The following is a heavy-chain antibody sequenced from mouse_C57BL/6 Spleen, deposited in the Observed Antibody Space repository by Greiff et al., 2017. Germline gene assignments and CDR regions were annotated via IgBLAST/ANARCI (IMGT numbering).Heavy chain of an antibody. J-gene: IGHJ1*03. Sequence: EVKVVESGGGLVKPGGSLKLSCAASGFTFSDYGMHWVRQAPEKGLEWVAYISSGRSTIYYADTVKGRFTISRDNAKNTLFLQMTSLRSGDTAMYYFSRYYGSIPYWYFDVWGTGTTVTVSS. CDR2: ISSGRSTI. CDR1: GFTFSDYG. CDR3: SRYYGSIPYWYFDV. D-gene: IGHD1-1*01. V-gene: IGHV5-17*01.